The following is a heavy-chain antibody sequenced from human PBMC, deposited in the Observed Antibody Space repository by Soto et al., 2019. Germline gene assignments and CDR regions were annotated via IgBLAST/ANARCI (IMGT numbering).Heavy chain of an antibody. CDR3: ARDKITGLFDY. D-gene: IGHD2-8*02. V-gene: IGHV4-34*01. CDR2: INHSGST. J-gene: IGHJ4*02. CDR1: GGSFSGYY. Sequence: QVQLQQWGAGLLKPSETLSLTCAVYGGSFSGYYWTWIRQPPGTGLEWIGEINHSGSTNYNPSLKSRVTISVNTSKNQFSPKPTSLTAADTAVYYCARDKITGLFDYWGQGTLVTVSS.